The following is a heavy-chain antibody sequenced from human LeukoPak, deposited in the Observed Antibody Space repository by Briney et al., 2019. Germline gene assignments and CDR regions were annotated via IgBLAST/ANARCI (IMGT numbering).Heavy chain of an antibody. CDR2: INSDGTIT. CDR1: GFTLNNYV. Sequence: GGSLRLSCAASGFTLNNYVMHWVRQAPGKGLVWVSRINSDGTITSYADSVKGRFTISRDSAKNTLYLQMSSLRADDTAVYFCVRDYNFKIAYWGQGTLVTVSS. CDR3: VRDYNFKIAY. V-gene: IGHV3-74*01. J-gene: IGHJ4*02. D-gene: IGHD5-24*01.